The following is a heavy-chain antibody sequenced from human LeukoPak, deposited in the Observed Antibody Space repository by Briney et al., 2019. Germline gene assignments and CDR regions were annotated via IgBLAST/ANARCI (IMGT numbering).Heavy chain of an antibody. CDR1: GYTLTELS. Sequence: ASVKVSCKVSGYTLTELSMHWVRQAPGKGLEWMGGFDPEDGEAIYAQKFQGRVTMTEDTSTDTAYMELSSLRSEDTAVYYCAREVDDYGDYGVPPLLNYFDYWGQGTLVTVSS. CDR3: AREVDDYGDYGVPPLLNYFDY. D-gene: IGHD4-17*01. J-gene: IGHJ4*02. V-gene: IGHV1-24*01. CDR2: FDPEDGEA.